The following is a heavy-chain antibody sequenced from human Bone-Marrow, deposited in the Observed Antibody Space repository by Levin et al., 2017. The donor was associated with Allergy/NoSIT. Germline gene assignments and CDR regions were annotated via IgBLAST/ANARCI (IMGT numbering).Heavy chain of an antibody. CDR1: GYTLNELS. J-gene: IGHJ4*02. D-gene: IGHD6-19*01. Sequence: PVASVKVSCKMSGYTLNELSIHWVRQGPGKGLEWMGGFDPEEAETIYAQKFQGRVTMTEDTSTDTAYMEVSSLRSEDTAVYYCATVTVAGVANFDYWGQGTLVTVSS. V-gene: IGHV1-24*01. CDR3: ATVTVAGVANFDY. CDR2: FDPEEAET.